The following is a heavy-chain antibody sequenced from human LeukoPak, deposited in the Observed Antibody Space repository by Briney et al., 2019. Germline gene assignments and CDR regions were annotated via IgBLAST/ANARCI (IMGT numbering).Heavy chain of an antibody. D-gene: IGHD2-15*01. Sequence: GGSLRLSCTASTFFINSYTMNWVRQAPGKGLEWVSYISSSGSTIYYADSVKGRFTISRDNAKNSLYLQLNSLRAEDTALYYCARVGYCSGGSCYSPDYWGQGTLVTVSS. CDR3: ARVGYCSGGSCYSPDY. CDR2: ISSSGSTI. V-gene: IGHV3-48*04. J-gene: IGHJ4*02. CDR1: TFFINSYT.